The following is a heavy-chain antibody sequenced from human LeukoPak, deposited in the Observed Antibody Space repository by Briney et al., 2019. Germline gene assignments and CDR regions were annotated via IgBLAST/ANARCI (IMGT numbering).Heavy chain of an antibody. J-gene: IGHJ2*01. CDR1: GGSISSYY. CDR3: ARDPGFGFWSHRYFDL. D-gene: IGHD3-3*01. CDR2: IYTSGST. Sequence: SETLSLTCTVSGGSISSYYWSWIRQPPGKGLEWIGRIYTSGSTNYNPSLKSRVTISVDTSKNQFSLKLSSVTAADTAVYYCARDPGFGFWSHRYFDLWGRGTLVTVSA. V-gene: IGHV4-4*08.